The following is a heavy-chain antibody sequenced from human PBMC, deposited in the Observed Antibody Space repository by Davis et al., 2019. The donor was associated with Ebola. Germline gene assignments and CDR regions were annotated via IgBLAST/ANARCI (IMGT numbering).Heavy chain of an antibody. V-gene: IGHV3-66*01. D-gene: IGHD3-3*01. CDR2: IHIGGST. J-gene: IGHJ6*04. CDR3: AKSGLSFGVVKYHYGMDV. CDR1: GFTVSSNY. Sequence: GESLKISCAASGFTVSSNYMSWVRQAPGKGLEWVSVIHIGGSTYYTDSVTGRFTISRDTSKNTLYLQMNSLRAEDTAVYYCAKSGLSFGVVKYHYGMDVWGKGTTVTVSS.